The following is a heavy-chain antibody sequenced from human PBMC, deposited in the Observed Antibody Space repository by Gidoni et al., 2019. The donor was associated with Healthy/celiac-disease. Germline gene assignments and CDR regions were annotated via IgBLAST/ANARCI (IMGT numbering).Heavy chain of an antibody. CDR1: GFTFSSHA. D-gene: IGHD2-21*02. Sequence: EVQLLESGGGLVQPGGSLRLSCAASGFTFSSHAMSWVRQAPGKGLEWVSAISGSGGSTYYADSVKGRFTISRDNSKNTLYLQMNSLRAEDTAVYYCAKAGCGGDCYALFDYWGQGTLVTVSS. V-gene: IGHV3-23*01. CDR3: AKAGCGGDCYALFDY. J-gene: IGHJ4*02. CDR2: ISGSGGST.